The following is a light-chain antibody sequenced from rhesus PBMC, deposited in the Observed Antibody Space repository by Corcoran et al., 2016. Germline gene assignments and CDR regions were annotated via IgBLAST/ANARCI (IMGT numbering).Light chain of an antibody. CDR1: SSDIGGYKY. Sequence: QAALTQPRSVSGSPGQSVTISCTGTSSDIGGYKYFSWYQQHPGTAPKLMIYEVSKRPSGVSDRFSGSKSGNTASLTISGLQAEDEADYYCSSYAGRDTYIFGTGTRLTVL. CDR3: SSYAGRDTYI. J-gene: IGLJ1*01. CDR2: EVS. V-gene: IGLV2-32*02.